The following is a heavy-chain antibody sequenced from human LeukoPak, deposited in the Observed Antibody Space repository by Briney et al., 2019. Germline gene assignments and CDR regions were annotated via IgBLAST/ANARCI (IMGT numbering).Heavy chain of an antibody. Sequence: SETLSLTCAVSGVSISSSNWWSWVRQPPGKGLEWVGEVSHTWSTIYNPSLKSRIIISMDKSKNQFSLRLSSVTAADTAVYYCARHDYGITTSGLNYWGQGTLVTVSS. D-gene: IGHD4-17*01. J-gene: IGHJ4*02. CDR2: VSHTWST. CDR3: ARHDYGITTSGLNY. CDR1: GVSISSSNW. V-gene: IGHV4-4*02.